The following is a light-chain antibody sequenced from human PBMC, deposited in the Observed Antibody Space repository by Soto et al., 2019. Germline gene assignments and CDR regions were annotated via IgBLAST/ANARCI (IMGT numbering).Light chain of an antibody. Sequence: DIQMTQSPSSLSASVGDRVTITCQASQDISNCLNWYQQKPGKAPKLLIYDASNLETGVPSSYSRRVSETHFTVTVKSERRGDGGIFYCELYDILPLIFGQGTRLEIK. CDR1: QDISNC. J-gene: IGKJ5*01. V-gene: IGKV1-33*01. CDR3: ELYDILPLI. CDR2: DAS.